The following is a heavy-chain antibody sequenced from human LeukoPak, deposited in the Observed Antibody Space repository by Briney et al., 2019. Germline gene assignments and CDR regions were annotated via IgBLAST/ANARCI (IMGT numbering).Heavy chain of an antibody. CDR2: ISYDGSNK. V-gene: IGHV3-30*04. D-gene: IGHD3-10*01. Sequence: GGSLRLSCAASGFTFSSYAMHWVRRAPGKGLEWVAVISYDGSNKYYADSVKGRFTISRDNSKNTLYLQMNSLRAEDTAVYYCARGSLYGSGSYLLYYYGMDVWGKGTTVTVSS. CDR1: GFTFSSYA. J-gene: IGHJ6*04. CDR3: ARGSLYGSGSYLLYYYGMDV.